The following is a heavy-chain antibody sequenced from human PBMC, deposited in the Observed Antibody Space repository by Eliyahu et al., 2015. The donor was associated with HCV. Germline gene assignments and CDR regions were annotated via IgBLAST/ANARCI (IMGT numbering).Heavy chain of an antibody. V-gene: IGHV3-23*01. CDR2: ISGSGGST. Sequence: EVQLLESGGGLVQPGGSLRLSCAASGFTFSSYAMXWVRQAPGKGLEWVSAISGSGGSTYYADSVKGRFTISRDNSKNTLYLQMNSLRAEDTAVYYCAKDYSVVPRVRYFDYWGQGTLVTVSS. CDR1: GFTFSSYA. J-gene: IGHJ4*02. CDR3: AKDYSVVPRVRYFDY. D-gene: IGHD2-2*01.